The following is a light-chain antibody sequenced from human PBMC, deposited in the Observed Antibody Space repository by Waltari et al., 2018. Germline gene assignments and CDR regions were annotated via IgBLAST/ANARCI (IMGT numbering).Light chain of an antibody. J-gene: IGKJ4*01. V-gene: IGKV1-NL1*01. CDR1: QGISSS. Sequence: DIQMTQSPSPLSASVGDRVTITCRASQGISSSVSWYQQKAGEAPNLLLYTASRLDSGVPSRFSGSGSETDYTLTISNLQPEDFATYYCQQYYIFPFTFGGGTKVDI. CDR3: QQYYIFPFT. CDR2: TAS.